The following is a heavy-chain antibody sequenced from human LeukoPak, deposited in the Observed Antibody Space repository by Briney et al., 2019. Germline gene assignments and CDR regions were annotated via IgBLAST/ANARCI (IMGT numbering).Heavy chain of an antibody. CDR1: GFTFDDYA. V-gene: IGHV3-9*01. CDR2: ISWNSGNI. J-gene: IGHJ3*01. Sequence: PGGSLRLSCMASGFTFDDYAMHWVRPAPGKGLEGVAGISWNSGNIAYADSVKGRFSISRDNAENSVYLQMDGLVSEDTAIHYCTKATGYNWNDKDAFDVWGQGAMVTVSS. CDR3: TKATGYNWNDKDAFDV. D-gene: IGHD1-1*01.